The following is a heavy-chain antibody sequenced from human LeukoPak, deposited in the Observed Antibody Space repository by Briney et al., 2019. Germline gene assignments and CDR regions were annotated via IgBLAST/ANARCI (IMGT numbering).Heavy chain of an antibody. CDR1: GYTFTGYY. J-gene: IGHJ4*02. Sequence: ASVKVSCKASGYTFTGYYMHWVRQAPGQGLEWMGWINPNSGGTNYAQEFQGRVTMTRDTSISTAYMELSRLRSDDTAVYYCASLQYYYDSSGSIGDYWGQGTLVTVSS. D-gene: IGHD3-22*01. CDR2: INPNSGGT. V-gene: IGHV1-2*02. CDR3: ASLQYYYDSSGSIGDY.